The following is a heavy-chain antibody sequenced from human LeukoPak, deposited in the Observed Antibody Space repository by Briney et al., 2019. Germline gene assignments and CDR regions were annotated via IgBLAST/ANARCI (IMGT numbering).Heavy chain of an antibody. D-gene: IGHD6-19*01. CDR2: INHSGST. Sequence: PSEPLSLTCAVYGGSFSGYYWSWIRQPPGKGLEWIGEINHSGSTNYNPSLKSRVTISVDTSKNQFSVKLSSVTAADTAVYYCASRRGARIAVADFDYWGQGTLVTVSS. J-gene: IGHJ4*02. CDR3: ASRRGARIAVADFDY. CDR1: GGSFSGYY. V-gene: IGHV4-34*01.